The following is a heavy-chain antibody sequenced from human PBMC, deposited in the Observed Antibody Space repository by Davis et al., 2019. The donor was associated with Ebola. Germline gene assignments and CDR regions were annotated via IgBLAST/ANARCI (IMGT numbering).Heavy chain of an antibody. V-gene: IGHV1-24*01. J-gene: IGHJ4*02. CDR3: ATEAGIAAAVGYYFDY. Sequence: ASVKVSCKVSGYTLTELSMHWVRQAPGKGLEWMGGFDPEDGETIYAQKFQGRVTMTEDTSTDTAYMELSSLRSEDTAVYYCATEAGIAAAVGYYFDYWGQGTLVTVSS. CDR1: GYTLTELS. CDR2: FDPEDGET. D-gene: IGHD6-13*01.